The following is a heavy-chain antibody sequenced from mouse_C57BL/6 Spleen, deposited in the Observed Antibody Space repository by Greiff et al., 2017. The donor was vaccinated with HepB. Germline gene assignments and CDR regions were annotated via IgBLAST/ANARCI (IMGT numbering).Heavy chain of an antibody. V-gene: IGHV5-6*01. CDR3: ARHRYSNYVDYAMDY. J-gene: IGHJ4*01. CDR1: GFTFSSYG. D-gene: IGHD2-5*01. Sequence: EVQVVESGGDLVKPGGSLKLSCAASGFTFSSYGMSWVRQTPDKRLEWVATISSGGSYTYYPDSVKGRFTISRDNAKNTLYLQMSSLKSEDTAMYYCARHRYSNYVDYAMDYWGQGTSVTVSS. CDR2: ISSGGSYT.